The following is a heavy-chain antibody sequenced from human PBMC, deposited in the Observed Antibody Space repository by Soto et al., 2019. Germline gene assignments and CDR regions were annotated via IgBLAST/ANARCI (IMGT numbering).Heavy chain of an antibody. CDR3: ARDPHEFWTSYWFDP. V-gene: IGHV1-18*01. Sequence: ASVKVSCKTSGYTFNTYGINWVRQAPGQGLVLMGWISAYDGKTTYAEKFQGRVTLTTDTSTSTAYMELRSLRSDDTAIYYCARDPHEFWTSYWFDPWGQGTPVT. J-gene: IGHJ5*02. D-gene: IGHD3-3*01. CDR1: GYTFNTYG. CDR2: ISAYDGKT.